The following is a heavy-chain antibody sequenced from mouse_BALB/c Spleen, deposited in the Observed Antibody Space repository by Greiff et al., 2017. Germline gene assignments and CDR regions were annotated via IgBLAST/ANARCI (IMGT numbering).Heavy chain of an antibody. CDR2: ISYDGSN. V-gene: IGHV3-6*02. D-gene: IGHD2-3*01. Sequence: DVQLQESGPGLVKPSQSLSLTCSVTGYSITSGYYWNWIRQFPGNQLEWRGYISYDGSNNYNPSLKNRISITRDTSKNQCFLKLNSVTTEDTATYYCSRDNDGYYYFDYWGQGTTLTVSS. CDR1: GYSITSGYY. J-gene: IGHJ2*01. CDR3: SRDNDGYYYFDY.